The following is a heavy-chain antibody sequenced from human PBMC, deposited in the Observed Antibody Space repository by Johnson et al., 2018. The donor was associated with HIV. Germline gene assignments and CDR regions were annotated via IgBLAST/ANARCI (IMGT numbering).Heavy chain of an antibody. CDR1: GFIFSTYG. D-gene: IGHD2-21*02. CDR2: ISYDGSNK. J-gene: IGHJ3*02. V-gene: IGHV3-30*19. Sequence: QVQLVESGGGVVRPGRSLRLSCAASGFIFSTYGMHWVRQAPGKGLEWVAVISYDGSNKYYADSVKGRFTISRDNDKNSLFMEMNSLTAEDTAVYYCAREAPRPSDDCDIWGQGPMVTVSS. CDR3: AREAPRPSDDCDI.